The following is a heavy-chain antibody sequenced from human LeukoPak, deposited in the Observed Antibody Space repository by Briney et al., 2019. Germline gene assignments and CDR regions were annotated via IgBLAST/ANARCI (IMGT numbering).Heavy chain of an antibody. CDR3: AITRMFDH. CDR1: GFTFSSYN. J-gene: IGHJ4*02. V-gene: IGHV3-48*04. D-gene: IGHD2-2*01. CDR2: ISSNGSII. Sequence: GGSLRLSCAASGFTFSSYNMNWVRQAPGKGLEWVSYISSNGSIINYADSVKGRFTISRDNAKNSLYLQMNSLRVEDTAVYYCAITRMFDHWGQGTLVTVSS.